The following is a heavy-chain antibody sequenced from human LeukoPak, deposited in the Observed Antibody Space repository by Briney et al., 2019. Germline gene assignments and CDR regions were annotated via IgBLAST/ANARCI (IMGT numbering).Heavy chain of an antibody. V-gene: IGHV3-20*04. Sequence: PGRSLRLSCAASGFTFDDYGMSWVRQAPGKGLDWVSGINWNGGSTGYADSVKGRFTISRDNAKNSLYLQMNSLRAEDTALYYCARGMIVVASNDAFDIWGQGTTVTVSS. D-gene: IGHD3-22*01. CDR1: GFTFDDYG. CDR2: INWNGGST. J-gene: IGHJ3*02. CDR3: ARGMIVVASNDAFDI.